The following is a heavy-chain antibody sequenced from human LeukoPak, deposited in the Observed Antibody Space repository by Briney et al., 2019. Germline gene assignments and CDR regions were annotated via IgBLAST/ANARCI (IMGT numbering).Heavy chain of an antibody. CDR1: GGSISSYY. CDR3: ARTWNHVLDY. CDR2: IYYSGST. Sequence: SETLSLTCTVSGGSISSYYWSWIRQPPGKGLEWIGYIYYSGSTNYNPSLKSRVTISVDTSKNQFSLKLSSVTAADTAVYYCARTWNHVLDYWGQGTLVTVSS. J-gene: IGHJ4*02. D-gene: IGHD1-14*01. V-gene: IGHV4-59*01.